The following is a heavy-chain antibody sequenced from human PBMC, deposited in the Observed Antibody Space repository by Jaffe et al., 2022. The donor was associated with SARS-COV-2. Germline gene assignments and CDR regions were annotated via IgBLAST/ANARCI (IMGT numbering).Heavy chain of an antibody. CDR3: ARGSGSPWWFDP. CDR1: GGSIRSGSYY. V-gene: IGHV4-61*02. J-gene: IGHJ5*02. D-gene: IGHD3-10*01. Sequence: QVQLQESGPGLVKPSETLSLTCTVSGGSIRSGSYYWTWIRQPAGKGLEWIGRVYTSGSTNYNPSLRSRVTISLDTSKNQFSLNLTSVTAADTAVYYCARGSGSPWWFDPWGQGSLVTVSS. CDR2: VYTSGST.